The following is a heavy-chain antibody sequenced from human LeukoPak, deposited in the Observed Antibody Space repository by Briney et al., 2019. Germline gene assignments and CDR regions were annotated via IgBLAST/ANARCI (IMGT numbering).Heavy chain of an antibody. D-gene: IGHD3-22*01. V-gene: IGHV1-2*04. CDR1: GYTFTDYY. J-gene: IGHJ4*02. CDR2: NNPNSGGT. Sequence: ASVKVSCKASGYTFTDYYMHWVRQAPGQGLEWMGWNNPNSGGTHYPQKFQGWVTMTRDTSISTAYMEMSRLTSDDTAVFYCARGGPYYDSSRANDLNYWGQGTLVTVSS. CDR3: ARGGPYYDSSRANDLNY.